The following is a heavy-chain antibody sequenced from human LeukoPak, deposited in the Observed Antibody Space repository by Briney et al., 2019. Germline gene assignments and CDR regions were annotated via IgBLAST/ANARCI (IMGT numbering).Heavy chain of an antibody. CDR3: AKDKSLYGSGSDWFDP. D-gene: IGHD6-19*01. V-gene: IGHV3-30*18. CDR2: ISYDGSNK. J-gene: IGHJ5*02. CDR1: GFTFSSYG. Sequence: PGGSLRLSCAASGFTFSSYGMSWVRQAPGKGLEWVAVISYDGSNKYYADSVKGRFTTSRDNSKNTLYLQMNSLRAEDTAVYYCAKDKSLYGSGSDWFDPWGQGTLVTVSS.